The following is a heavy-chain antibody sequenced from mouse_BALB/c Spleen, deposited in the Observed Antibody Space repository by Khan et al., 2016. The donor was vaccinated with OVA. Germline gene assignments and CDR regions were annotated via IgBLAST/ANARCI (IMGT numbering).Heavy chain of an antibody. CDR2: IDPPNDDS. J-gene: IGHJ3*01. D-gene: IGHD2-1*01. Sequence: EVQLQQSGAELVKPGASVKLSCSVSGFNIRDTYIHWVKQRPEQGLEWIGRIDPPNDDSKYGPKFQDKATLTADTSSNTAYLQLSSLTSEDTAVYYCATRYGNPFAYWGQGTLVSVSA. CDR3: ATRYGNPFAY. V-gene: IGHV14-3*02. CDR1: GFNIRDTY.